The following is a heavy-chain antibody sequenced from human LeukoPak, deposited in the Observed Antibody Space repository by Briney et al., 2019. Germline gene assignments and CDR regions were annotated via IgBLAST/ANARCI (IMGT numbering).Heavy chain of an antibody. Sequence: PSETLSLTCAVYGGSFSGYYWSWIRQPPGKGLEWIGEINHSGSTNYNPSLKSRVTISVDTSKNQFSLQLNSVTPEDTAVYYCARGLRGYDLDFDYWGQGTLVTVSS. CDR1: GGSFSGYY. D-gene: IGHD5-12*01. CDR3: ARGLRGYDLDFDY. J-gene: IGHJ4*02. V-gene: IGHV4-34*01. CDR2: INHSGST.